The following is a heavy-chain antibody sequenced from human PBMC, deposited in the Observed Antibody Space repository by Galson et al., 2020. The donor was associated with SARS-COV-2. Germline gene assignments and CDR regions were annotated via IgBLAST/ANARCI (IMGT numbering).Heavy chain of an antibody. Sequence: GGSLRLSCAASGFTVSSNYMSWVRQAPGKGLEWVSVIYSGGSTYYADSVKGRFTISRDNSKNTLYLQMNSLRAEDTAVYYCARGGPPDYYYYGMDVWGQGTTVTVSS. J-gene: IGHJ6*02. CDR1: GFTVSSNY. V-gene: IGHV3-53*01. CDR2: IYSGGST. CDR3: ARGGPPDYYYYGMDV.